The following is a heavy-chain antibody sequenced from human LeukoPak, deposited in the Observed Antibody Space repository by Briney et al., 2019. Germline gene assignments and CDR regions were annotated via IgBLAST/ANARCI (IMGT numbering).Heavy chain of an antibody. D-gene: IGHD1-26*01. CDR3: ARGGHGAADQ. V-gene: IGHV3-11*05. CDR1: GFTFSDYY. J-gene: IGHJ5*02. Sequence: GGSLRLSRAASGFTFSDYYMSWSRQAPGKGLEWLSYISPSTTHTSYADSVKGRFTISRDNAKNLLFLQMNSLRAEDTAVYYCARGGHGAADQWGQGTLVTVSS. CDR2: ISPSTTHT.